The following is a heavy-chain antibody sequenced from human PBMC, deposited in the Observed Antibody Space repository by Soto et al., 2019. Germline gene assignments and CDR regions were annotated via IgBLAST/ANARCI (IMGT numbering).Heavy chain of an antibody. CDR2: ISYDGSNK. V-gene: IGHV3-30-3*01. CDR3: ARVGHTYYYDSSSNWFDP. D-gene: IGHD3-22*01. CDR1: GFTFSSYA. J-gene: IGHJ5*02. Sequence: GGSLRLSCAASGFTFSSYAMHWVRQAPGKGLEWVAVISYDGSNKYYADSVKGRFTISRDDSKNTLYLQMNSLRAEDTAVYYCARVGHTYYYDSSSNWFDPWGQGTLVTVSS.